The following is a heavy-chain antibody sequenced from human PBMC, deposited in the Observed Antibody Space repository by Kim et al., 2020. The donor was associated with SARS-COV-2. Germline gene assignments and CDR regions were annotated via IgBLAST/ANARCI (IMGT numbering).Heavy chain of an antibody. CDR2: IGTASDT. J-gene: IGHJ4*02. CDR1: GFTFSSYD. V-gene: IGHV3-13*01. Sequence: GGSLRLSCAASGFTFSSYDMHWVRQATGKGLEWVSAIGTASDTYYPGSVKGRFTISRENAKNSLYLQMNSLRAGDTAVYYCARKGRFGDYDYWGQGTLVTVSS. CDR3: ARKGRFGDYDY. D-gene: IGHD3-10*01.